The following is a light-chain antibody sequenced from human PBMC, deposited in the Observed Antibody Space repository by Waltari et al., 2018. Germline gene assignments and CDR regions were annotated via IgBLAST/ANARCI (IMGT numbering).Light chain of an antibody. CDR3: SAYAGSDNLV. J-gene: IGLJ2*01. CDR1: SSDVGGYKY. Sequence: QSALTQPPSASGSPGQSVTISCTGTSSDVGGYKYVSWYQQHPGKAPKLMIYEVTKRPSGVPDRFSGSKSGNTASLTVSGPQAEDEAHYYCSAYAGSDNLVFGGGTKVTVL. CDR2: EVT. V-gene: IGLV2-8*01.